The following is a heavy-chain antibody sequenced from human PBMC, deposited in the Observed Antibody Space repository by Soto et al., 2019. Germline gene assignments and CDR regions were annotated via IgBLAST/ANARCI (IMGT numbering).Heavy chain of an antibody. CDR2: ISSTTNYI. CDR3: AIESEDLTSNFDY. Sequence: GGSLRLSCAASGFTFTRYSMNWARQAPGKGLEWVSSISSTTNYIYYGDSMKGRFTISRDNDKNSLYLEMNSLRAEDTAVYYCAIESEDLTSNFDYWGQGTLVTVSS. J-gene: IGHJ4*02. CDR1: GFTFTRYS. V-gene: IGHV3-21*06.